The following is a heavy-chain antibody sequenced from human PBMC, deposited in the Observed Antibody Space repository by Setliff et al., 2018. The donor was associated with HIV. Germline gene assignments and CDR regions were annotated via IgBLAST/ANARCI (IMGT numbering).Heavy chain of an antibody. V-gene: IGHV7-4-1*01. Sequence: AASVKVSCKASGYSFTSYGMNWVRQAPGQGLEWMGRISTNTGEPMYAQGFTGRFVFSLDITVNTAYLQISSLKTEDTAVYYCARESDDGNFLGWFDPWGQGTLVTVSS. CDR2: ISTNTGEP. CDR1: GYSFTSYG. J-gene: IGHJ5*02. D-gene: IGHD1-26*01. CDR3: ARESDDGNFLGWFDP.